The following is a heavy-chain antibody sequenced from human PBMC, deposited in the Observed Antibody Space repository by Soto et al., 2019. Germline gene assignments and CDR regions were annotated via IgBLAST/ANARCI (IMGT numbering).Heavy chain of an antibody. CDR2: ISYDGSNK. CDR3: ARDQGGP. V-gene: IGHV3-30-3*01. Sequence: LRLSCAASGFTFSSYAMHWVRQAPGKGLEWVAVISYDGSNKYYADSVKGRFTISRDNSKNTLYLQMNSLRAEDTAVYYCARDQGGPWGQGTLVTVSS. CDR1: GFTFSSYA. J-gene: IGHJ5*02. D-gene: IGHD3-16*01.